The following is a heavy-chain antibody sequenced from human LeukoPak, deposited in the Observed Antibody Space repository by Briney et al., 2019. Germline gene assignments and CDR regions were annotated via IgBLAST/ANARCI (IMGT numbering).Heavy chain of an antibody. J-gene: IGHJ4*02. CDR3: ARTSGFFDSSGFYQQNPYYFQY. V-gene: IGHV4-34*01. CDR2: INHSGRT. D-gene: IGHD3-22*01. Sequence: AETLSLTCAASGDSFIGYFWTWIRQAPGKGLEWIGDINHSGRTNYNPSLQRRVSISVDTSKNQFSLNVTSVTSADTAVYYCARTSGFFDSSGFYQQNPYYFQYWGQGVLVTVSS. CDR1: GDSFIGYF.